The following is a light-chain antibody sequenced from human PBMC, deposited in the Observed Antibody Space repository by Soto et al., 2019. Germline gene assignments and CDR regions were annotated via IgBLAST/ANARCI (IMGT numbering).Light chain of an antibody. CDR2: DAS. CDR1: QSVSSS. CDR3: QQRSNWPIT. V-gene: IGKV3-11*01. Sequence: VFTQSPATLSSSPGERATLSCRASQSVSSSLAWYQQKPGQAPRLLVYDASNRATGIPARFSGSGSGTDFTLTISSLEPEDFAVYYCQQRSNWPITFGQGTRLEIK. J-gene: IGKJ5*01.